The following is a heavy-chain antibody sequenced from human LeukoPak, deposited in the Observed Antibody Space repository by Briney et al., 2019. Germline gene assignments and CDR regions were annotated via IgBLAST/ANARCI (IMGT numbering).Heavy chain of an antibody. CDR3: ARDLGNYYFDY. D-gene: IGHD1-7*01. V-gene: IGHV3-23*01. CDR2: TSSSDAGT. CDR1: GFTLSTYA. J-gene: IGHJ4*02. Sequence: GGSLRLSCAASGFTLSTYAMSWVRRTPGKGPEWVAATSSSDAGTYHADSVRGRFTISRDNSKNTLYLQMNSLRAEDTAVYYCARDLGNYYFDYWGQGTLVTVSS.